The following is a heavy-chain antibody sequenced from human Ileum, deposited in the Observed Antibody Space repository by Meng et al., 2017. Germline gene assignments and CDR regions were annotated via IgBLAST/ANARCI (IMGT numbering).Heavy chain of an antibody. D-gene: IGHD1-26*01. CDR3: VGEVGPRDFDN. CDR1: GFTFSSHA. Sequence: QGTLGGSGGGVVKPGRSRGVSWEASGFTFSSHAMHWVRQAPGKGLEWVALISFDGNYKDYPDSVKGRFTISRDNSKNTLYLQMSSLRVEDTAVYYCVGEVGPRDFDNWGQGILVTVSS. CDR2: ISFDGNYK. V-gene: IGHV3-30*15. J-gene: IGHJ4*02.